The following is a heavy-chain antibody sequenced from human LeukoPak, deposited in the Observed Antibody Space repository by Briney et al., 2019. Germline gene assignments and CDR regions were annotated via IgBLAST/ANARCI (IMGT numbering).Heavy chain of an antibody. CDR1: GLTFSSHW. D-gene: IGHD5-24*01. CDR2: ITNDGSST. V-gene: IGHV3-74*01. Sequence: PGGSLRLSCAASGLTFSSHWMHWVRQAPGKGLVWVSRITNDGSSTTYADSVKGRFTISRDNSKNTLYLQMNSLRAEDTAVYYCAREAGWLRAFDIWGQGTMVTVSS. J-gene: IGHJ3*02. CDR3: AREAGWLRAFDI.